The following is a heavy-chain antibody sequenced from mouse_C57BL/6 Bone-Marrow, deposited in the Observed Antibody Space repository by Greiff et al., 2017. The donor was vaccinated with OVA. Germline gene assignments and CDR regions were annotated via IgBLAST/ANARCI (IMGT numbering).Heavy chain of an antibody. D-gene: IGHD2-2*01. J-gene: IGHJ2*01. CDR1: GYTFTSYW. V-gene: IGHV1-7*01. CDR2: INPSSGYT. Sequence: VQLQQSGAELAKPGASVKLSCKASGYTFTSYWMHWVKQRPGQGLEWIGYINPSSGYTKYNQKFKDKATLTADKSSRTAYMKLSSMTYEDSAVYYCARLEMGGYAYYFDDWGQGTTLTVSS. CDR3: ARLEMGGYAYYFDD.